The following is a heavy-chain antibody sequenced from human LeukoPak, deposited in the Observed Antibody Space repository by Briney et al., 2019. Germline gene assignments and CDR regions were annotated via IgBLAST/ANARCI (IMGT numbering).Heavy chain of an antibody. CDR1: GFTFSSYA. J-gene: IGHJ4*02. Sequence: PGGSLRLSCAASGFTFSSYAMSWVRQAPGKGLEWVSAISGSGGSTYYADSVKGRFTISRDNSKNTLYLQMNSLRAEDTAVYYCAKDSYYYDSSALLREVDYWGQGTLVTVSS. D-gene: IGHD3-22*01. CDR2: ISGSGGST. CDR3: AKDSYYYDSSALLREVDY. V-gene: IGHV3-23*01.